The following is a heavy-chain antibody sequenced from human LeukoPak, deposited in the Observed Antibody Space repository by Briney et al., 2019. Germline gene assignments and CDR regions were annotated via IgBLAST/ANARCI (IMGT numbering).Heavy chain of an antibody. V-gene: IGHV3-7*03. CDR1: GFTLSSYW. J-gene: IGHJ4*02. CDR2: IKQDESEK. D-gene: IGHD4-17*01. Sequence: GESLRLSCVASGFTLSSYWMHWVRQVPGKGLDWVANIKQDESEKYYADSVKGRFTISRDNAKNSLYLQMNSLRAEDTAVYYCATAPGDPPNYWGQGTLVTVSS. CDR3: ATAPGDPPNY.